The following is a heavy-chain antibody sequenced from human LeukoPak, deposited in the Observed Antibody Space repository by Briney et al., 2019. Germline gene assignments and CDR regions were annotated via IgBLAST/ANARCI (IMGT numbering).Heavy chain of an antibody. CDR2: IWYDGSNK. CDR3: ARVDGYCSSTSCPNPRYYYGMDV. J-gene: IGHJ6*04. Sequence: GGSLRLSCAASGFTFSSYGMHLVRQAPGKGLEWVAVIWYDGSNKYYADSVKGRFTISRDNSKNTLYLQMNSLRAEDTAVYYCARVDGYCSSTSCPNPRYYYGMDVWGKGTTVTVSS. CDR1: GFTFSSYG. D-gene: IGHD2-2*01. V-gene: IGHV3-33*01.